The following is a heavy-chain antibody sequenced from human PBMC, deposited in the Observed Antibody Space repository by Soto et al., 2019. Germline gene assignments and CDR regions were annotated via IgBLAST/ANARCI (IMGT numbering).Heavy chain of an antibody. J-gene: IGHJ6*04. CDR2: INHSGST. Sequence: SETLSLTCAVYGGSFSGYYWSWIRQPPGKGLEWIGEINHSGSTNYNPSLKSRVTISVDTSKNQFSLKLSSVTAADTAVYYCAATALGPACMDVWGKGTTVTVSS. V-gene: IGHV4-34*01. D-gene: IGHD4-17*01. CDR3: AATALGPACMDV. CDR1: GGSFSGYY.